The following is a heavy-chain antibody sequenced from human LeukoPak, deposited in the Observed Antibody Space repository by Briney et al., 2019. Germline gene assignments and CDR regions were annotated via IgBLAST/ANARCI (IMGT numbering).Heavy chain of an antibody. CDR1: GFTFSNYG. V-gene: IGHV3-33*05. CDR3: ARGGAARPDF. CDR2: ISYDGSNK. Sequence: GGSLRLSCAASGFTFSNYGLHWVRQAPGKGLEWVAVISYDGSNKYYADSVKGRFTISRDNSKNTLYLQMNSLRVEDTAVYYCARGGAARPDFWGQGTLVTVSS. J-gene: IGHJ4*02. D-gene: IGHD6-6*01.